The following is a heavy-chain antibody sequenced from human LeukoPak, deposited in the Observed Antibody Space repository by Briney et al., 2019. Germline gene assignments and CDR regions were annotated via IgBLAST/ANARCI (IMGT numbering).Heavy chain of an antibody. Sequence: SETLSLTCSVSGDSITGYSWSWIRQPPGKGLEWIGSIYHSGSTYYNPSLKSRVTISVDTSKNQFSLKLSSVTAADTAVYYCATGLAYCGGDCYSDAFDIWGQGTMVTVSS. CDR1: GDSITGYS. J-gene: IGHJ3*02. CDR2: IYHSGST. D-gene: IGHD2-21*02. CDR3: ATGLAYCGGDCYSDAFDI. V-gene: IGHV4-38-2*01.